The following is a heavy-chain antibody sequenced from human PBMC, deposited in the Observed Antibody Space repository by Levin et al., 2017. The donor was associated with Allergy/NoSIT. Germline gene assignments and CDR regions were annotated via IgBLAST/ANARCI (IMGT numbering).Heavy chain of an antibody. CDR3: ARDYGYSYGHFDY. Sequence: GGSLRLSCAASGFTFSSYGMHWVRQAPGKGLEWVAVIWYDGSNKYYADSVKGRFTISRDNSKNTLYLQMNSLRAEDTAVYYCARDYGYSYGHFDYWGQGTLVTVSS. CDR1: GFTFSSYG. D-gene: IGHD5-18*01. V-gene: IGHV3-33*01. CDR2: IWYDGSNK. J-gene: IGHJ4*02.